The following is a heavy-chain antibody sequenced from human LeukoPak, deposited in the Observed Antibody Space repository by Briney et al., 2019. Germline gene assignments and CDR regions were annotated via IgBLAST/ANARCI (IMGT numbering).Heavy chain of an antibody. CDR3: ATAGRLSYYFDY. V-gene: IGHV3-23*01. J-gene: IGHJ4*02. CDR1: GFSVSTYA. Sequence: GGSLRLSCTASGFSVSTYAMNWVRQAPGKGLEWVSGISVSGDNTYYADSVKGRFTISRDNSRNTLYPQMNSLRAEDTAVYYCATAGRLSYYFDYWGQGTLVTVSS. D-gene: IGHD6-6*01. CDR2: ISVSGDNT.